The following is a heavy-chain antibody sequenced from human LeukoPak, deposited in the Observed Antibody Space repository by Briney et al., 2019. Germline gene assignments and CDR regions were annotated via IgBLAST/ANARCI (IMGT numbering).Heavy chain of an antibody. J-gene: IGHJ4*02. Sequence: GGSLRLSGAAPGFTFRSYARGWVGGAQGRGWEWFSGVSGRGGSTYYTDSVKGRFTISRDNSNNTVYLQMNSLRADDTAVYYCAKAHDILTGYFDYWGQGTLVTVSS. CDR1: GFTFRSYA. V-gene: IGHV3-23*01. CDR3: AKAHDILTGYFDY. CDR2: VSGRGGST. D-gene: IGHD3-9*01.